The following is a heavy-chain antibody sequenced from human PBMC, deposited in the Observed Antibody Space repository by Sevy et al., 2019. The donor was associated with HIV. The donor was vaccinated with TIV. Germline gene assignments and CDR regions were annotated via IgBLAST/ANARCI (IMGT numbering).Heavy chain of an antibody. J-gene: IGHJ6*02. D-gene: IGHD2-2*01. CDR2: ISSSSSYI. CDR3: ARDRGCSSTSCHYYYGMDV. CDR1: GFTFSSYS. Sequence: GGSLRLSCAASGFTFSSYSMNWVRQAPGKGLEWVSSISSSSSYIYYADSVKGRFTISRDNAKNSRYLQMNSLRAEDTAVYYCARDRGCSSTSCHYYYGMDVWGQGTTVTVSS. V-gene: IGHV3-21*01.